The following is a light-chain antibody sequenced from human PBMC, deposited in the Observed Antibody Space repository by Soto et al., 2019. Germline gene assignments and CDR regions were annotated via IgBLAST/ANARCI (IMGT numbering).Light chain of an antibody. CDR3: AAWADSLNGPV. J-gene: IGLJ3*02. CDR2: YDD. CDR1: SSNIGNNA. Sequence: QSVLTQPPSVSAAPRQRVTISCSGSSSNIGNNAVNWDQQLPGKAPKLLIHYDDRVPSGVYDRFSGSKSGTSASLAISGLQSEDEADYHSAAWADSLNGPVLGGGTKLTVL. V-gene: IGLV1-36*01.